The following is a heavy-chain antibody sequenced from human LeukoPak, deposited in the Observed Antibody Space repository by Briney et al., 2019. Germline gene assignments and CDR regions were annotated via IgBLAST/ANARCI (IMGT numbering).Heavy chain of an antibody. D-gene: IGHD4-17*01. CDR2: IWYDGSNK. J-gene: IGHJ5*01. V-gene: IGHV3-33*01. CDR3: TGDPNGDYVGAFDS. CDR1: GFTFSSYG. Sequence: PGGSLRLSCAASGFTFSSYGVHWVRQAPGKGLEWVAVIWYDGSNKYYADSVKGRFTISRDNSKNTLYLQMNSLRADDTAVYYCTGDPNGDYVGAFDSWGQGTLVTVSS.